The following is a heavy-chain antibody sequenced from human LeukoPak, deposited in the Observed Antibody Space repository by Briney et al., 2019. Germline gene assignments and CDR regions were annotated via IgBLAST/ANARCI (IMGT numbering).Heavy chain of an antibody. V-gene: IGHV3-64*01. CDR1: GFTFSSYA. CDR3: AKDGSTFTVTIYYYYYMDV. J-gene: IGHJ6*03. Sequence: GGSLRLSCAASGFTFSSYAMHWVRQAPGKGLEYVSAISSNGGSTYYANSVKGRFTISRDNSKNTLYLQMNSLRAEDTAVYYCAKDGSTFTVTIYYYYYMDVWGKGTTVTISS. D-gene: IGHD4-17*01. CDR2: ISSNGGST.